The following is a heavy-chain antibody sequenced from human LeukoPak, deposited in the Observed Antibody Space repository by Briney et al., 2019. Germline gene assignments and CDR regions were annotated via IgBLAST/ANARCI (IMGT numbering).Heavy chain of an antibody. J-gene: IGHJ3*02. V-gene: IGHV3-21*01. Sequence: GGSLRLSCAASGFTFSSYSMNWVRQAPGKGLEWVSSISSSSSYMYYADSVKGRFTISRDNAKNSLYLQMNSLRAEDTAVYYCARDRSKLLWFGELLSDAFDIWGQGTMVTVSS. CDR2: ISSSSSYM. CDR3: ARDRSKLLWFGELLSDAFDI. D-gene: IGHD3-10*01. CDR1: GFTFSSYS.